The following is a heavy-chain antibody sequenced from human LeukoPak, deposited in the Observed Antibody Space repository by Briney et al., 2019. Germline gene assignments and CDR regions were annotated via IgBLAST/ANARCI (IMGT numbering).Heavy chain of an antibody. D-gene: IGHD2-21*02. V-gene: IGHV3-21*01. CDR2: ISSSSTYI. CDR1: EFSFSSYT. J-gene: IGHJ4*02. CDR3: TRSPQYCGSDCYSDY. Sequence: PGGSLRLSCAASEFSFSSYTMNWVRQAPGKGLEWVSYISSSSTYIYYADSVKGRFTISRDNARNSLFLQMHSLRAEDTAVYYCTRSPQYCGSDCYSDYWGQGTLSPSRQ.